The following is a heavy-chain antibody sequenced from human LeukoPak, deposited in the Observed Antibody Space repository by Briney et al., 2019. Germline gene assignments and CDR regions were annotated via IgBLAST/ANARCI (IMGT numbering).Heavy chain of an antibody. CDR2: INPSGGST. CDR3: ARGADYVLALYYYYYMDV. Sequence: GASVKVSCKASGYTFTSYYMHWVRQAPGQGLEWMGIINPSGGSTSYAQKFQGRVTITRNTSISTAYMELSSLRSEDTAVYYCARGADYVLALYYYYYMDVWGKGTTVTVSS. D-gene: IGHD4-17*01. V-gene: IGHV1-46*01. J-gene: IGHJ6*03. CDR1: GYTFTSYY.